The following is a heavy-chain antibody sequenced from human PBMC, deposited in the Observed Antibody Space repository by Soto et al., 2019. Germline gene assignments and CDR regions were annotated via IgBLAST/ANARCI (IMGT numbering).Heavy chain of an antibody. CDR1: GYTFTGHD. J-gene: IGHJ6*02. CDR2: INPQTGGT. Sequence: ASVKVSCKASGYTFTGHDIHWVREAPGQGLEWMGWINPQTGGTSYAQKFQGRVTLSRDTSINTAYLELSRLTFDDAAVYFCARERYQVISDGMDVWGQGTTVTVSS. D-gene: IGHD2-2*01. CDR3: ARERYQVISDGMDV. V-gene: IGHV1-2*02.